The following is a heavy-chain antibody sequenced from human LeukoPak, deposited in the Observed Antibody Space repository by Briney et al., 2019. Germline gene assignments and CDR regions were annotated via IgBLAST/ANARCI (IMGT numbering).Heavy chain of an antibody. CDR2: INPSAGST. J-gene: IGHJ3*02. V-gene: IGHV1-46*01. CDR3: ARNGWEGASQLGAFDI. CDR1: GYTFTSYSFTNYY. D-gene: IGHD1-26*01. Sequence: RASVKASCKASGYTFTSYSFTNYYMHWVRQAPGQGLEWMGIINPSAGSTSYAQQFQGRVTMTRDTSTSTVYMELSSLTSEDTAVYYCARNGWEGASQLGAFDIWGQGTMVTVSP.